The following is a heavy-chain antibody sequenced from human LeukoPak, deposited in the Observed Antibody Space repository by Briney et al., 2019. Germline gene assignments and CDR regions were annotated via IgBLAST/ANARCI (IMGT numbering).Heavy chain of an antibody. D-gene: IGHD2-2*01. CDR3: ARGTVWFDP. J-gene: IGHJ5*02. CDR2: IYYSGST. V-gene: IGHV4-59*01. Sequence: SETLSLTCTVSGGSISSYYWSWIRQPPGKGLEWIGYIYYSGSTNYNPSLKSRVTFSVDTSKKQFSLRLSFVTAADTAVYYCARGTVWFDPWGQGTLVTVSS. CDR1: GGSISSYY.